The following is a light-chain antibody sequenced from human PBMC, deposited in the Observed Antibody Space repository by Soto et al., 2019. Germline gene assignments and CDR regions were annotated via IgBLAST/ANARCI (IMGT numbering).Light chain of an antibody. J-gene: IGKJ5*01. CDR1: ETISTF. Sequence: DIQMTQSPSSLSVSVGDRVTMTCRASETISTFLNWYQVKPGKAPKLLIYAASTLQDGVPSRFSGSGSGTDFTLTINSLQPEDFAPYYCQQSYDISPITFGQGTRLEIK. CDR2: AAS. V-gene: IGKV1-39*01. CDR3: QQSYDISPIT.